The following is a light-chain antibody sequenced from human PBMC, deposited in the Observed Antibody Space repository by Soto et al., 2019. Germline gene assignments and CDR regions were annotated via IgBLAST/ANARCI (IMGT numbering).Light chain of an antibody. Sequence: DIQMTQSPSSLSASVGERLTITCRSSQTISNFLNWYQQKPGKAPRLLIYAASNLQSGVPSRFSGSGSGTDFTLTISSLQPEDFATYYCQQNYSPPPTFGQGTKVEIK. CDR1: QTISNF. CDR3: QQNYSPPPT. V-gene: IGKV1-39*01. J-gene: IGKJ1*01. CDR2: AAS.